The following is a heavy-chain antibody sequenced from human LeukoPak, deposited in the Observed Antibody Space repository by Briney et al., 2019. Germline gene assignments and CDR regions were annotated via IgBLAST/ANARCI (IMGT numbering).Heavy chain of an antibody. J-gene: IGHJ4*02. Sequence: PGGSLRLSCAASGFTFSSYAMHWVRQAAGKGLEWVAFIHYDGSNNYYADSVKGGFTISRDNSKNTLYLQMNTLRADDTAVYYCAKDHGSSDWYYFDYWGQGTLVTVSS. D-gene: IGHD6-13*01. CDR3: AKDHGSSDWYYFDY. CDR1: GFTFSSYA. CDR2: IHYDGSNN. V-gene: IGHV3-30*02.